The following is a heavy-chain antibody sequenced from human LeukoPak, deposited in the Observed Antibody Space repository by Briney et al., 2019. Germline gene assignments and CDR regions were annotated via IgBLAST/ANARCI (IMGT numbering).Heavy chain of an antibody. D-gene: IGHD2-15*01. Sequence: GSSVKVSCKASGDSFRNYAVSWARQAPGQGLEWMGRIIPMSDVTNYAERFQGRVTITVDKSTSTAYMELSGLRSDDTAVYYCSRVGYCSGLNCNGAVDYWGQGTLVTVSS. CDR3: SRVGYCSGLNCNGAVDY. CDR2: IIPMSDVT. CDR1: GDSFRNYA. V-gene: IGHV1-69*04. J-gene: IGHJ4*02.